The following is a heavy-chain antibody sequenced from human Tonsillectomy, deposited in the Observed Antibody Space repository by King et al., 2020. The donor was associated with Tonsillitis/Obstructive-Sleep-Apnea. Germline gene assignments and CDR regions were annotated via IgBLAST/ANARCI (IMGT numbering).Heavy chain of an antibody. V-gene: IGHV3-66*01. D-gene: IGHD2-2*01. CDR2: IYSGGST. CDR1: EFTVSSTY. Sequence: VQLVESGGGLVQPGGSLRLSCAASEFTVSSTYMSWVRQAPGKGLVRVSVIYSGGSTYYADSVKGRFNISRDNSKNTLYLEMNSLRAEDTAIYYCARVDCTRTSCPDFWGQGTLVTVSS. J-gene: IGHJ4*02. CDR3: ARVDCTRTSCPDF.